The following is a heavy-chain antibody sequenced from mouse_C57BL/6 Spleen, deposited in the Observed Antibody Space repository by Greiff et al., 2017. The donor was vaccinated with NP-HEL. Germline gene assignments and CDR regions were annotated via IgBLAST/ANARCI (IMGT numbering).Heavy chain of an antibody. D-gene: IGHD2-4*01. V-gene: IGHV1-61*01. J-gene: IGHJ3*01. CDR3: ARYDDYDGAWFAY. Sequence: QVHVKQPGAELVRPGSSVKLSCKASGYTFTSYWMDWVKQRPGQGLEWIGNIYPSDSETHYNQKFKDKATLTVDKSSSTAYMQLSSLTSEDSAVYYCARYDDYDGAWFAYWGQGTLVTVSA. CDR1: GYTFTSYW. CDR2: IYPSDSET.